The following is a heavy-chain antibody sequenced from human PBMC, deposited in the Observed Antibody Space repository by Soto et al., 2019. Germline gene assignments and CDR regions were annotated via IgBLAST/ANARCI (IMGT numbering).Heavy chain of an antibody. CDR1: GYIFTNYD. J-gene: IGHJ4*02. V-gene: IGHV1-8*01. CDR3: AKGQYSGVAGGLDY. CDR2: INPNSGNT. Sequence: XVKVSCKASGYIFTNYDINWVRHATGQGLEYLGWINPNSGNTGYVQKFQGRVTMTRNTSINTAYMELNSLRVEDTALYYCAKGQYSGVAGGLDYWGQGTLVTVSS. D-gene: IGHD1-26*01.